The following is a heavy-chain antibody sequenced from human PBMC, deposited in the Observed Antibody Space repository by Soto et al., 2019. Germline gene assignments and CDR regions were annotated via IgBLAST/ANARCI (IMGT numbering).Heavy chain of an antibody. CDR1: GGSISSSSYY. D-gene: IGHD3-16*02. CDR2: IYYSGST. CDR3: ARRDYIWGSYRPPFDY. Sequence: SETLSLTCTVSGGSISSSSYYWGWIRQPPGKGLEWIGSIYYSGSTYYNPSLKSRVTISVDTSKNQFSLKLSSVTAADTAVYYCARRDYIWGSYRPPFDYWGQGTLVTVSS. V-gene: IGHV4-39*01. J-gene: IGHJ4*02.